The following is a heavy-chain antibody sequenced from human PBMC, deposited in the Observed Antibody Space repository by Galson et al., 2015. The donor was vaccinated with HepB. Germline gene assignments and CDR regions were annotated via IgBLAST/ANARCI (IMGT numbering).Heavy chain of an antibody. D-gene: IGHD2-21*01. J-gene: IGHJ4*02. CDR2: ISWDGGST. Sequence: SLRLSCAASGFTFDDYTMHWVRQAPGKGLEWVSLISWDGGSTYYADSVKGRFTISRDNSKNSLYLQMNSLRTEDTALYYCAKDGRGVGDCCHFDYWGQGTLVTVSS. V-gene: IGHV3-43*01. CDR3: AKDGRGVGDCCHFDY. CDR1: GFTFDDYT.